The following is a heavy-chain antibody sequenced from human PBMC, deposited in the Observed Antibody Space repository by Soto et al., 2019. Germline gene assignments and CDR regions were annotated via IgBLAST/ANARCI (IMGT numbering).Heavy chain of an antibody. J-gene: IGHJ5*02. D-gene: IGHD3-22*01. Sequence: PSETLSLTCTVSGGSISSYYWSWIRQHPGKGLEWIGYIYYSGGTYYNPSLKSRVTISVDTSKNQFSLKLSSVTAADTAVYYCAREGDYYDSSGNFAWGQGTLVTVSS. V-gene: IGHV4-59*06. CDR1: GGSISSYY. CDR2: IYYSGGT. CDR3: AREGDYYDSSGNFA.